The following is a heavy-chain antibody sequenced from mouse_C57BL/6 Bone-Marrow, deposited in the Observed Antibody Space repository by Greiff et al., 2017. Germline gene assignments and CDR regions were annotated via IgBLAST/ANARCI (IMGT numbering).Heavy chain of an antibody. V-gene: IGHV1-64*01. CDR3: AGGNSVVARYFDV. D-gene: IGHD1-1*01. CDR1: GYTFTSYW. CDR2: IHPNSGST. J-gene: IGHJ1*03. Sequence: VQLQQPGAELVKPGASVKLSCKASGYTFTSYWMHWVKQRPGQGLEWIGMIHPNSGSTNYNEKFKSKATLTVDKSSSTAYMQLSSLTSKDSAVYYCAGGNSVVARYFDVWGTGTTVTVSS.